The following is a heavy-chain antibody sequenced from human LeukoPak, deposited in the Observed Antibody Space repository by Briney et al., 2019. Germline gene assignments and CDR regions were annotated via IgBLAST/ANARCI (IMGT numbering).Heavy chain of an antibody. D-gene: IGHD3-3*02. CDR1: GFSFSTYD. CDR2: ISSDGSHK. V-gene: IGHV3-30*18. CDR3: AKGSIEWYYFDY. Sequence: PGGSLRDSCAASGFSFSTYDMHWVRQAPGKGLEWVAVISSDGSHKYWADSVKGRFTISRDNSKNTVYLQMDSLRAEDTAVYYCAKGSIEWYYFDYWGQGTLVTVSS. J-gene: IGHJ4*02.